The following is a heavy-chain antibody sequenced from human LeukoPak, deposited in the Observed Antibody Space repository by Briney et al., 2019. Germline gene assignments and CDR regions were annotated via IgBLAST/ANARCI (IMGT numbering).Heavy chain of an antibody. V-gene: IGHV4-59*01. D-gene: IGHD1-1*01. CDR3: ARGGTRFDY. J-gene: IGHJ4*02. CDR1: GGSISSYY. CDR2: SYYRGST. Sequence: PSETLSLTCTGSGGSISSYYWSWIRQPPAKGLEWMGYSYYRGSTNYNPSLQSRVTISVDTSKNQFSLKLSSVTAADTAVYYCARGGTRFDYWGQGTLVTVSS.